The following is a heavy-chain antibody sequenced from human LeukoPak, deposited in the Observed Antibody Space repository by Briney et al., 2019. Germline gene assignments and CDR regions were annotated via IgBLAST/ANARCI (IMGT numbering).Heavy chain of an antibody. CDR2: IYDSGST. CDR3: ARGSIAVANWFDP. J-gene: IGHJ5*02. Sequence: SGTLSLTCTVSGGSISSYYWSWIRQPPGKGLEWIGFIYDSGSTNYNPSLKSRVTISVDTSKNQFSLKLSSVTAADTAVYYCARGSIAVANWFDPWGQGTLVTVSS. CDR1: GGSISSYY. V-gene: IGHV4-59*12. D-gene: IGHD6-19*01.